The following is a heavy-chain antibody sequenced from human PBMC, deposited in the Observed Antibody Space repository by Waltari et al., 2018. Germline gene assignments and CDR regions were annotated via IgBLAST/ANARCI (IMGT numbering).Heavy chain of an antibody. CDR3: STGYTRTWHDGY. J-gene: IGHJ4*02. Sequence: EVQLVESGGGLVQPGGSLRLSCAASGFTLSSYWMSWVRQAPGKGLEWVANIMTDGSEEYYVDSVRGRFTISRDNAKNSLFLQMNSLRPEDTAVYFCSTGYTRTWHDGYWGQGTLVTVSS. CDR1: GFTLSSYW. V-gene: IGHV3-7*03. D-gene: IGHD2-15*01. CDR2: IMTDGSEE.